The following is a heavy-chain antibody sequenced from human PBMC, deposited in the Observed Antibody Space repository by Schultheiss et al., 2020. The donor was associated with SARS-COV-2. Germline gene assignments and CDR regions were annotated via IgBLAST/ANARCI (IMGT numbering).Heavy chain of an antibody. CDR1: GYSISSGYY. V-gene: IGHV4-38-2*01. CDR2: IYHSGPT. J-gene: IGHJ6*02. CDR3: ARGYSYGYYGMDV. Sequence: SETLSLTCAVSGYSISSGYYWGWIRQPPGKGLEWIGSIYHSGPTYYNPSLKSRVTISVDTSKNQFSLKLSSVTAADTAVYYCARGYSYGYYGMDVWGQGTTVTVSS. D-gene: IGHD5-18*01.